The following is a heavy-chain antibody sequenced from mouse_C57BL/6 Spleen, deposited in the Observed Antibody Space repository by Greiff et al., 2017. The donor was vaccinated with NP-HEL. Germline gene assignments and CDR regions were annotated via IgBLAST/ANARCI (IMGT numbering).Heavy chain of an antibody. CDR1: GFTFSSYA. CDR3: ARGDYGNYAWFAY. CDR2: ISDGGSYT. D-gene: IGHD2-1*01. V-gene: IGHV5-4*03. Sequence: EVMLVESGGGLVKPGGSLKLSCAASGFTFSSYAMSWVRQTPEKRLEWVATISDGGSYTYYPDNVKGRFTISRDNAKNNLYLQMSHLKSEDTAMYYCARGDYGNYAWFAYGGQGTLVTVSA. J-gene: IGHJ3*01.